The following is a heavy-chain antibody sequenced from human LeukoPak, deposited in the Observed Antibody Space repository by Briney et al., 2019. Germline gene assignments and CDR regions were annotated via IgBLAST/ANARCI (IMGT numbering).Heavy chain of an antibody. CDR3: ARLSSGYYHDAFDI. Sequence: ASVKVSCKASGGTFSSYAISWVRQAPGQGLEWMGGIIPIFSTANYAQKFQGRVTITADESTSTAYMELSSLRSEDTAVYYCARLSSGYYHDAFDIWGQGTLVTVSS. V-gene: IGHV1-69*13. D-gene: IGHD3-22*01. J-gene: IGHJ3*02. CDR2: IIPIFSTA. CDR1: GGTFSSYA.